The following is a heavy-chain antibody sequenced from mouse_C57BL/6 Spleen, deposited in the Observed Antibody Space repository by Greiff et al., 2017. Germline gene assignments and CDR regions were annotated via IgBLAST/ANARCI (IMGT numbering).Heavy chain of an antibody. CDR1: GFTFTSYA. V-gene: IGHV5-4*01. Sequence: EVQLVESGGGLVKPGASVKLSCAASGFTFTSYAMPWVRQTPEKRLEWVATISAGGSYTYYPDNVKGQFTIARDNAKNNLYLQRSRLESEDTAMDYCAREDSSYAMDYWGQGTSVTVAS. J-gene: IGHJ4*01. D-gene: IGHD3-2*01. CDR2: ISAGGSYT. CDR3: AREDSSYAMDY.